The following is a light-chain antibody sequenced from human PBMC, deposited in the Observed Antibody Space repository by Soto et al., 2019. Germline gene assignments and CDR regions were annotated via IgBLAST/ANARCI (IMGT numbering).Light chain of an antibody. CDR3: CSYAGTFTPVV. Sequence: QSALTQPRSVSGSPGQSVTISFTGSSSNIGGYDYVSWFQQHPPKAPKLMIYDVSKRPSGVPNRFTGSKSGNTASLTISGLQAEDEADYYCCSYAGTFTPVVFGGGTKLTVL. V-gene: IGLV2-11*01. CDR1: SSNIGGYDY. J-gene: IGLJ2*01. CDR2: DVS.